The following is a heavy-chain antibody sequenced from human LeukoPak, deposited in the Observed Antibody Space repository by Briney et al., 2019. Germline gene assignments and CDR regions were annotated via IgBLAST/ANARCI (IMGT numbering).Heavy chain of an antibody. D-gene: IGHD3-10*01. CDR1: GYTFTGYY. V-gene: IGHV1-2*06. J-gene: IGHJ5*02. Sequence: ASVKVSCKASGYTFTGYYMHWVRQAPGQGLEWMGRINPNSGGTNYAQKFQGRVTMTRDTSISTAYMELSRLRSDDTAVYYCARDGSSNGLGENWFDPWGQGTLVTVSS. CDR3: ARDGSSNGLGENWFDP. CDR2: INPNSGGT.